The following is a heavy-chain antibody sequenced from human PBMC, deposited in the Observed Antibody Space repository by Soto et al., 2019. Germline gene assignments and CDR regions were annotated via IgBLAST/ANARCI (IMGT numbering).Heavy chain of an antibody. D-gene: IGHD3-9*01. CDR2: MNPNSGNI. CDR3: ARGDDILTGYPSDFDY. V-gene: IGHV1-8*01. CDR1: GYTFTSYD. J-gene: IGHJ4*02. Sequence: QVQLVQSGAEVKKPGASVKVSCKASGYTFTSYDINWVRQATGQGLEWMGWMNPNSGNIGYAQKFQGRVTMTRNTSISTAYMELSSLRSEDTAVYYCARGDDILTGYPSDFDYWGQGTLVTVSS.